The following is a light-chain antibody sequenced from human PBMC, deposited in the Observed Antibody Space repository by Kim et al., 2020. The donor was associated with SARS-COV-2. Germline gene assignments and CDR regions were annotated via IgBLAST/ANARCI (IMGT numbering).Light chain of an antibody. CDR2: GEN. CDR1: SLRNSY. CDR3: NYRSGNHWF. V-gene: IGLV3-19*01. J-gene: IGLJ2*01. Sequence: ALGQTVSITCQGDSLRNSYESGYQHKPGQAPVLVIYGENNRPSGIPDRFSGSTSGNTASLTITGAQAEDEADYYCNYRSGNHWFFGGGTKLTVL.